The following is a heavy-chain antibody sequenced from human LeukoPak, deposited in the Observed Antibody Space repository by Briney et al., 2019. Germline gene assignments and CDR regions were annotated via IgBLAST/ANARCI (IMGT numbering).Heavy chain of an antibody. Sequence: ETLSLTCTVSGGSIGTYYWSWVRQSPGKGLEWIGYIYVTGNRYNPYLQSRVTISVDTSRNQSFLKMSSVTAADTAVYYCARHIGGGIEDMDVWGKGTKVTVSS. CDR1: GGSIGTYY. J-gene: IGHJ6*03. CDR3: ARHIGGGIEDMDV. CDR2: IYVTGN. D-gene: IGHD3-16*02. V-gene: IGHV4-59*08.